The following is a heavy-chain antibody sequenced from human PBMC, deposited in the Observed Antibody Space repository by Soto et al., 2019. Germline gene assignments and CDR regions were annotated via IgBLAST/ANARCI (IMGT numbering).Heavy chain of an antibody. CDR1: GGSITTYQ. CDR3: ARDYGDYSFFFDY. J-gene: IGHJ4*02. Sequence: SETLSLTCTVSGGSITTYQWSWIRQPPGKGLEWIGGYSGFTNYNPPLESRATISVDHSKNQFFLTLRSVTAADTAVYYCARDYGDYSFFFDYWGQGALVTAPQ. D-gene: IGHD4-17*01. V-gene: IGHV4-59*01. CDR2: YSGFT.